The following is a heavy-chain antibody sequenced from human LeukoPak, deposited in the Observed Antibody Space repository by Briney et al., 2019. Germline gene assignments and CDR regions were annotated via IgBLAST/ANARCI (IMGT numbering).Heavy chain of an antibody. D-gene: IGHD1-26*01. Sequence: GGSLRLSCAASGFTFSSYGMHWVRQAPGKGLEWVAVISYDGSNKYYADSVKGRFTISRDNSKNTLYLQMNSLRAEDTAVYYCAKDLVGATRYFDYWGQGTLVTVSS. CDR3: AKDLVGATRYFDY. CDR2: ISYDGSNK. V-gene: IGHV3-30*18. CDR1: GFTFSSYG. J-gene: IGHJ4*02.